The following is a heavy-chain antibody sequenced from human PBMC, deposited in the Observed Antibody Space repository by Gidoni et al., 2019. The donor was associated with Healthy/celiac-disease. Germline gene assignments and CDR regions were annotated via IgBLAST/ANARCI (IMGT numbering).Heavy chain of an antibody. CDR2: IYYSGST. J-gene: IGHJ5*02. V-gene: IGHV4-31*03. CDR3: ARGPGVVIAKFGWFDP. Sequence: QVQLQESGPGLVKPSQTLSPTCTVSGGSISSGGYYWSWIRQHPGKGLEWIGYIYYSGSTYYNPSLKSRVTISVDTSKNQFSLKLSSVTAADTAVYYCARGPGVVIAKFGWFDPWGQGTLVTVSS. CDR1: GGSISSGGYY. D-gene: IGHD2-21*01.